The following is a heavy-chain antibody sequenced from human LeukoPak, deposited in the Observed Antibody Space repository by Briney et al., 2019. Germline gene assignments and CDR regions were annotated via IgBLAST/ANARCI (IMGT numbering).Heavy chain of an antibody. J-gene: IGHJ4*02. V-gene: IGHV3-23*01. CDR3: AKHYDYIFAASDY. CDR1: GFTFANYV. D-gene: IGHD3-16*01. CDR2: IVGSGGNT. Sequence: GGSLRLSCAASGFTFANYVITWVRQAPGKGLEWVSDIVGSGGNTFYANSVKGRFTISRDNSKNTLYLQMNSLRAEDTAVYYCAKHYDYIFAASDYWGQGTLVTVSS.